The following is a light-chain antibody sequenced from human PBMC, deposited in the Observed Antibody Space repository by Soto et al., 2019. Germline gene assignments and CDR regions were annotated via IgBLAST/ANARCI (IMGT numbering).Light chain of an antibody. Sequence: QSALAQPASVSGSPGQSITISCTGTSSDVGGYNYVSSYQQHPGKAPRLMTCDVSDRPSGISIRFSGSKSGNTASLTISGLQAQDEADYYCSSYTTSSTYVFATGTKLTVL. CDR1: SSDVGGYNY. CDR3: SSYTTSSTYV. CDR2: DVS. V-gene: IGLV2-14*01. J-gene: IGLJ1*01.